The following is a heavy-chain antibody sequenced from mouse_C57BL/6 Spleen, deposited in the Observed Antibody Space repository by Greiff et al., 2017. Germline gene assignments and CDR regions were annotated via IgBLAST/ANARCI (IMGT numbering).Heavy chain of an antibody. CDR2: IYPGSGNT. V-gene: IGHV1-76*01. CDR3: ARSEGLRLYYAMDY. CDR1: GYTFTDYY. Sequence: QVQLKESGAELVRPGASVKLSCKASGYTFTDYYINWVKQRPGQGLEWIARIYPGSGNTYYNEKFKGKATLTAEKSSSTAYMQLSSLTSEDSAVYFCARSEGLRLYYAMDYWGQGTSVTVSS. J-gene: IGHJ4*01. D-gene: IGHD2-4*01.